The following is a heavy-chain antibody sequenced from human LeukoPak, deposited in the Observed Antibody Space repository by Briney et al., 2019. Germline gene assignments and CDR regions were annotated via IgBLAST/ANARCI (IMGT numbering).Heavy chain of an antibody. V-gene: IGHV3-9*01. CDR3: AKDMNDYSNHAFDI. J-gene: IGHJ3*02. D-gene: IGHD3-16*01. CDR1: GFTFDDYA. Sequence: GGSLRLSCAASGFTFDDYAMHWVRQAPGKGLEGVSGISWNSGSIGYADSVKGRFTISRDNAKNSLYLQMNSLRAEDTALYYCAKDMNDYSNHAFDIWGQGTMVTVSS. CDR2: ISWNSGSI.